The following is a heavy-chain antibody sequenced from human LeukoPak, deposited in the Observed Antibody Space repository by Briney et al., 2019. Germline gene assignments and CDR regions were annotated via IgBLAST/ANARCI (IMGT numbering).Heavy chain of an antibody. CDR3: ARDQGYCSGGSCFYY. CDR2: IYYSGST. D-gene: IGHD2-15*01. J-gene: IGHJ4*02. CDR1: GGSISSGDYY. V-gene: IGHV4-30-4*08. Sequence: PSQTLSLTCTVSGGSISSGDYYWSWIRQPPGKGLEWIGYIYYSGSTYYNPSLKSRVTISVDTSRNQFSLKLSSVTAADTAAYYCARDQGYCSGGSCFYYWGQGTLVTVSS.